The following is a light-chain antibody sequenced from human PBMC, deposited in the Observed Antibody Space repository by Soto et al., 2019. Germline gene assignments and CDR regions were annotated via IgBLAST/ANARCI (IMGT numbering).Light chain of an antibody. Sequence: DIQMTQSPSTLSASVGDRVTIPCRASQSVSIWLAWYQKKPGKAHQVLIWDASTLQRGVPSRFSGSGSGTEFTLTISSLYPEDFATHYCQKDNGISTWPFCQGAKVDI. CDR2: DAS. J-gene: IGKJ1*01. V-gene: IGKV1-5*01. CDR1: QSVSIW. CDR3: QKDNGISTWP.